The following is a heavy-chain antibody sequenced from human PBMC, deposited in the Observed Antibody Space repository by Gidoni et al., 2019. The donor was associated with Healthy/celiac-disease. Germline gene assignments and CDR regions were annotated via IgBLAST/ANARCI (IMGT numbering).Heavy chain of an antibody. V-gene: IGHV4-34*01. J-gene: IGHJ2*01. CDR3: ARWDHGQQLTYREGWYFDL. D-gene: IGHD6-13*01. CDR1: GGSFSGYY. Sequence: QVQLQQWGAGLLKPSETLSLTCAVYGGSFSGYYWSWIRQPPGKGLEWIGEINHSGSTNYNPSLKSRVTISVDTSKNQFSLKLSSVTAADTAVYYCARWDHGQQLTYREGWYFDLWGRGTLVTVSS. CDR2: INHSGST.